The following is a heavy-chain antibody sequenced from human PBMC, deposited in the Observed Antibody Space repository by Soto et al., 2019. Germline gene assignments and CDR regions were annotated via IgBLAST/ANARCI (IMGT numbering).Heavy chain of an antibody. V-gene: IGHV4-39*01. CDR2: IYYSGST. Sequence: SETLSLTCTVYGGSISSSSYYWGLIRQPPGKGLEWIGSIYYSGSTYYNPSLKSRVTISVDTSKNQFSLKLSSVTAADTAVYYCARRRGDNYYYYYCMEVWGKGTTVTVSS. CDR1: GGSISSSSYY. D-gene: IGHD2-21*02. J-gene: IGHJ6*03. CDR3: ARRRGDNYYYYYCMEV.